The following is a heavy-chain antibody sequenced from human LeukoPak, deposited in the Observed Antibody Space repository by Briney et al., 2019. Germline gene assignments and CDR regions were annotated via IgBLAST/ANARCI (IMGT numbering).Heavy chain of an antibody. D-gene: IGHD1-26*01. CDR1: GFTFSSYA. J-gene: IGHJ3*02. Sequence: PGGSLRLSCAASGFTFSSYAMSWVRQAPGKGLEWVSAISGSGGSTYYSDSVKGRFTISRDNSKNTLYLQMDSLRAEDMAVYYCAKGAWELRDAFDIWGQGTMVTVSS. V-gene: IGHV3-23*01. CDR3: AKGAWELRDAFDI. CDR2: ISGSGGST.